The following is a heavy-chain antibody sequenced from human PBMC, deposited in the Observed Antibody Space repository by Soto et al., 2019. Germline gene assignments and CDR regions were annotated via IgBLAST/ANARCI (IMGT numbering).Heavy chain of an antibody. V-gene: IGHV3-7*01. D-gene: IGHD6-19*01. Sequence: PWGALLVSCASSGFTFSIYWMSWVRQAPGKGLEWVANIKQDGSEKYYVDSVKGRFTISRDNAKNSLYLQMNSLRAEDTAVYYCARVDSQYSSGCPRICYYYYGMDAWGQGTTVTVSS. CDR2: IKQDGSEK. CDR3: ARVDSQYSSGCPRICYYYYGMDA. CDR1: GFTFSIYW. J-gene: IGHJ6*01.